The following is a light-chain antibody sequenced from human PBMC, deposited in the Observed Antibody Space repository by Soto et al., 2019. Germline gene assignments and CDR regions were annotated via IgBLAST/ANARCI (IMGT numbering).Light chain of an antibody. Sequence: DLQLTQSPSFLSASVGDRVTITCRARQGISSYLAWYQQKPGKVPKLLIYAASILQSGVPSRFSGSGSGTEFTLTISSLQPEDFATYYCQQLNSYPWTFGQGTKVEIK. CDR1: QGISSY. J-gene: IGKJ1*01. CDR2: AAS. V-gene: IGKV1-9*01. CDR3: QQLNSYPWT.